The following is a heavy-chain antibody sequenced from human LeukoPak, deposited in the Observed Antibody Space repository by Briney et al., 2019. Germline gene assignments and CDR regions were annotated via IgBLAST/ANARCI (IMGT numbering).Heavy chain of an antibody. CDR1: GFTFGTSA. V-gene: IGHV3-23*01. CDR3: ARDKVVGATYFDY. Sequence: PGGSLRLSCAASGFTFGTSAMTWVRQAPGKGLEWVSSISGSGASTYYADSVKGRFTISRDNSKNTLYLQMNSLRAEDTAVYYCARDKVVGATYFDYWGQGTLVTVSS. J-gene: IGHJ4*02. CDR2: ISGSGAST. D-gene: IGHD1-26*01.